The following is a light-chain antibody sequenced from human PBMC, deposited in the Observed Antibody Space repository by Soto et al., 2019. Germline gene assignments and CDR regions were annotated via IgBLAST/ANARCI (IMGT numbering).Light chain of an antibody. CDR1: NIGSES. CDR3: QVWDSSSDHVI. V-gene: IGLV3-21*04. Sequence: SYELTQSPSVSVAPGKTARITCGGNNIGSESVHWYQQKPGQAPVLVIYYDTDRPSGIPERFSGSKSGNMATLTISRVEAGDEADYYCQVWDSSSDHVIFGGGTKLTVL. J-gene: IGLJ2*01. CDR2: YDT.